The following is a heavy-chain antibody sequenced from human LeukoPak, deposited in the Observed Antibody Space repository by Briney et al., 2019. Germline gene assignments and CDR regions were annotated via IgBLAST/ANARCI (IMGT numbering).Heavy chain of an antibody. CDR2: ISASSSFI. V-gene: IGHV3-21*01. J-gene: IGHJ4*02. D-gene: IGHD5-24*01. Sequence: PGGSLRLSCAASGFTFSHYSMNWVRQAPGKGLEWVSSISASSSFIYYADSLKGRFTISRDNAKNSLYLQMNSLRAEDTAVYYCARDFSLQLFDYWGQGTLVTVFS. CDR1: GFTFSHYS. CDR3: ARDFSLQLFDY.